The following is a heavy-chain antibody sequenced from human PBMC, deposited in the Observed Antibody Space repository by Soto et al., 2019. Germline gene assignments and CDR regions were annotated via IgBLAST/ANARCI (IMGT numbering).Heavy chain of an antibody. CDR2: IKQDGGEK. CDR1: GFTFSTYW. J-gene: IGHJ4*02. Sequence: EVQLVESGGGLVQPGGSLRLSCAASGFTFSTYWMSWVRQAPGKGREWVANIKQDGGEKDYLDSVQGQFTISKDNAKNSLYLQMNSLRAEDTAVYYCARETSAAWPYYLDYWGQGTLVTVSS. CDR3: ARETSAAWPYYLDY. V-gene: IGHV3-7*01. D-gene: IGHD3-10*01.